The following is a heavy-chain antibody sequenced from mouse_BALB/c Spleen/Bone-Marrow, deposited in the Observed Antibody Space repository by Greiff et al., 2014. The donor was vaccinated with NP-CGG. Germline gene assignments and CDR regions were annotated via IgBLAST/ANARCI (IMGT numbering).Heavy chain of an antibody. CDR3: ARQLYGNYAY. Sequence: VQLQQPGPELVKPGPSVKISCKASGYSFTGYYMHWVKQSHGKSLEWIGKLNPYNGGTSYNQKFKGKATLTVDTSSSTAFMELHSMTSEDSLVYYCARQLYGNYAYWGLGTLVPVSA. CDR1: GYSFTGYY. J-gene: IGHJ3*01. CDR2: LNPYNGGT. V-gene: IGHV1S30*01. D-gene: IGHD2-10*02.